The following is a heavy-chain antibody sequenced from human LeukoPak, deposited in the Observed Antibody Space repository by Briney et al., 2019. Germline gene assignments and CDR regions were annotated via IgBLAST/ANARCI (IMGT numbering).Heavy chain of an antibody. J-gene: IGHJ4*02. CDR2: FYNSGRS. Sequence: SETLPLTCTVSDDSISDYYRGWIRQPPGKGLEWIGYFYNSGRSTYNPSLKSRVTISADTSKNHFSLKLNSVTTADTAVYYCTRGAGWLIDYWGQGILVTVSS. CDR1: DDSISDYY. D-gene: IGHD3-16*01. CDR3: TRGAGWLIDY. V-gene: IGHV4-59*01.